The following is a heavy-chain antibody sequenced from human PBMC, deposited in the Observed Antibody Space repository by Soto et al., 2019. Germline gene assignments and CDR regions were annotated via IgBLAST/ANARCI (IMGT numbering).Heavy chain of an antibody. J-gene: IGHJ4*03. Sequence: ASVKVSCKASGYTFTSYYMHWVRQAPGQGLEWMGIINPSGGSTSYAQKFQGRVTMTRDTSTSTVYMELSSLRSEDTAVYYCARGPYDFGGLGRFDVWGQGTLVTVSS. D-gene: IGHD3-10*01. CDR1: GYTFTSYY. CDR2: INPSGGST. CDR3: ARGPYDFGGLGRFDV. V-gene: IGHV1-46*01.